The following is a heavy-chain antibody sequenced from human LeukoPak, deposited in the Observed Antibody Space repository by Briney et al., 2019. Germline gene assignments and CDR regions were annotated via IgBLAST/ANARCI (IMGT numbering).Heavy chain of an antibody. D-gene: IGHD1-14*01. Sequence: SETLSLTCTVSGGSISSYYWSWIRQPPGKGLEWIGYIYYSGSTNYNPSLKSRVTISVDTSKNQFSLKLRSVTAADTAVYYCARGPPPITLYYYYGMDVWGQGTTVTVSS. CDR3: ARGPPPITLYYYYGMDV. J-gene: IGHJ6*02. CDR1: GGSISSYY. V-gene: IGHV4-59*01. CDR2: IYYSGST.